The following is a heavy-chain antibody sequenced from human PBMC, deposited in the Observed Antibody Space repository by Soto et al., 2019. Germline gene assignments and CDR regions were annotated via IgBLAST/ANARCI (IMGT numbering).Heavy chain of an antibody. CDR2: ISSSGGTI. Sequence: GGSLRLSCAASGFTFSSYEMNWVRQAPGKGLEWVSYISSSGGTIYYADSVKGRFTISRDNAKNSLYLQMNSLRAEDTAVYYCARVRRVYYYYYGMDVWGQGTTVTVSS. CDR3: ARVRRVYYYYYGMDV. D-gene: IGHD3-16*01. J-gene: IGHJ6*02. CDR1: GFTFSSYE. V-gene: IGHV3-48*03.